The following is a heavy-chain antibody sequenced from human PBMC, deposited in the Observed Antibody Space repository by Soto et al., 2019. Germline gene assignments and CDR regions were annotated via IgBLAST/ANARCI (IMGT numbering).Heavy chain of an antibody. CDR3: ARTAECSGGSCSSRHAFDI. Sequence: QVQLQQWGAGLLKPSETLSLTCAVYGGSFCGYYWSWIRQPPGKGLEWIGEINHSGSTNYNPSLKSRVTISVDTSKNQFSLKLSSVTAADTAVYYCARTAECSGGSCSSRHAFDIWGQGTMVTVSS. CDR1: GGSFCGYY. J-gene: IGHJ3*02. V-gene: IGHV4-34*01. D-gene: IGHD2-15*01. CDR2: INHSGST.